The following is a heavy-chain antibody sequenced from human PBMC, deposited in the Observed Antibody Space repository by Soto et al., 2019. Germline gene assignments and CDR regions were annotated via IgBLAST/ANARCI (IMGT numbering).Heavy chain of an antibody. V-gene: IGHV1-69*01. CDR2: IIPIFGTA. Sequence: SVKVSCKASGGTFSSYAISWVRQAPGQGLEWMGGIIPIFGTANYAQKFQGRVTITADESTSTAYMELNSLRSEDTAVYYCARLHSSGWYYFDYWGQGTLVTVSS. CDR1: GGTFSSYA. J-gene: IGHJ4*02. CDR3: ARLHSSGWYYFDY. D-gene: IGHD6-19*01.